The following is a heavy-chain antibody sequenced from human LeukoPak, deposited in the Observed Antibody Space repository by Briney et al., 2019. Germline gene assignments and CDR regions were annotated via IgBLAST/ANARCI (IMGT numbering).Heavy chain of an antibody. V-gene: IGHV1-69*01. CDR1: GGTFSSYA. Sequence: ASVKVSCKASGGTFSSYAISWVRQAPGQGLEWMGGIIPILGTANYAQKFQGRVTITADESTSTAYMELSSLRSEDTAVYYCARGSLSRITMIVVVIGAFDIWGQGTMVTVSS. J-gene: IGHJ3*02. CDR2: IIPILGTA. D-gene: IGHD3-22*01. CDR3: ARGSLSRITMIVVVIGAFDI.